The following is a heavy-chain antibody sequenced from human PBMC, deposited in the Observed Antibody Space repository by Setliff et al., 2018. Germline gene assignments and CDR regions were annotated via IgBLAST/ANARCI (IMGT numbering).Heavy chain of an antibody. J-gene: IGHJ3*02. V-gene: IGHV4-34*09. Sequence: TLSLTCAVYGGSFSGYYWSWIRQPPGKGLEWIGEINHSGSTYYNPSLKSRVTISVDTSKNQFSLNLSSVTAADTAVYYCVRDGLPAAGTGSFDIWGQGTMVTVSS. CDR1: GGSFSGYY. D-gene: IGHD6-13*01. CDR2: INHSGST. CDR3: VRDGLPAAGTGSFDI.